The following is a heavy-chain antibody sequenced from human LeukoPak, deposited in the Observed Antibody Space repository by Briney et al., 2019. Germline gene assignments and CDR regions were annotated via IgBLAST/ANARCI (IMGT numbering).Heavy chain of an antibody. D-gene: IGHD2-2*01. V-gene: IGHV4-4*02. CDR3: TRESRPLCPFAY. CDR2: ISHGGTT. J-gene: IGHJ4*02. Sequence: NPSETLSLTCGVSGGSIDITTYWSWVRQAPGKGLEWIGEISHGGTTNYNPSLRSRVAMSLDRANNQFSLSLTSVTAADTAVYYCTRESRPLCPFAYRGQGVLVTVSS. CDR1: GGSIDITTY.